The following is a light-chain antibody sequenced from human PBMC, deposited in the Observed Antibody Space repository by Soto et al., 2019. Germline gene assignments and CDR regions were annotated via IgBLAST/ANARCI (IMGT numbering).Light chain of an antibody. CDR2: EVS. J-gene: IGLJ1*01. Sequence: QSVLTQPASVSGSPGQSITISCTGTISDVGGYNFVSWYQQHPGKAPKVMIYEVSYRPSGVPNRFSGSKSGNTASLTISGLQADDEADYYCSSYASSSPPFVFGTGTKLTVL. CDR3: SSYASSSPPFV. V-gene: IGLV2-14*01. CDR1: ISDVGGYNF.